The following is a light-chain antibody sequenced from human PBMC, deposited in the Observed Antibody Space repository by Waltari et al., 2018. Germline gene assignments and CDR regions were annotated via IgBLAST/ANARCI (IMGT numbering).Light chain of an antibody. CDR3: QSADSSGTDVV. Sequence: SSEMTQPPSVSVSPGQTARITCSADAFANQYAYWYQQKPGQAPRMVIYKDNERPLGIPARISGSRSGTTATLTISWVQVGDEADYYCQSADSSGTDVVFGGGTKLTVL. CDR1: AFANQY. CDR2: KDN. J-gene: IGLJ2*01. V-gene: IGLV3-25*03.